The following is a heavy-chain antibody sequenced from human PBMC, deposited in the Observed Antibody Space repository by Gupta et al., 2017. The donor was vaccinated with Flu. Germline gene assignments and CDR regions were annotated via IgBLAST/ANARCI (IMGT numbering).Heavy chain of an antibody. D-gene: IGHD6-6*01. J-gene: IGHJ4*02. V-gene: IGHV3-49*04. CDR3: TRGVRQLVLGY. Sequence: EVQLVESGGGLVQPGRSLRLPCTASGFTFGDYAMSWVRQAPGKGLEWVGFIRSKVYGGTTEYAASVKGRFTISRDDSKSIAYLQMNSLKTEDTAVYYCTRGVRQLVLGYWGQGTLVTVSS. CDR1: GFTFGDYA. CDR2: IRSKVYGGTT.